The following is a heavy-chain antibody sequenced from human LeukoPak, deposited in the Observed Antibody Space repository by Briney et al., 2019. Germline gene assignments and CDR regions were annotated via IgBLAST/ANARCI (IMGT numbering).Heavy chain of an antibody. CDR3: ARALRYFDWSKPFDY. CDR1: GGTFSSYA. J-gene: IGHJ4*02. D-gene: IGHD3-9*01. CDR2: IIPIFGTA. V-gene: IGHV1-69*06. Sequence: GSSVKVSCKASGGTFSSYAISWVRRAPGQGLEWMGGIIPIFGTANYAQKFQGRVTITADKSTSTAYMELSSLRSEDTAVYYCARALRYFDWSKPFDYWGQGALVTVSS.